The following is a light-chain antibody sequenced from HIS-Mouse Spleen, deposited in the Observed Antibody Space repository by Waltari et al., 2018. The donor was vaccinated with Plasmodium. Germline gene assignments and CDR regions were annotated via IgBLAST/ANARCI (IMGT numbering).Light chain of an antibody. Sequence: SYELTQPPSVSVSPGQTARITCSGDALPKKYAYWYQQKSGQAPVPVIYADSERPSGLPGRFSGSSSGTMATLTISGAQVEDEADYYCYSTDSSGKHRVFGGGTKLTVL. V-gene: IGLV3-10*01. J-gene: IGLJ3*02. CDR2: ADS. CDR3: YSTDSSGKHRV. CDR1: ALPKKY.